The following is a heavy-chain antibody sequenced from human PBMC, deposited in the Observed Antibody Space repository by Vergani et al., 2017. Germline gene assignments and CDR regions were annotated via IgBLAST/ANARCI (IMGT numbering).Heavy chain of an antibody. CDR3: AKGGWNYCFDS. D-gene: IGHD3-10*01. J-gene: IGHJ5*01. Sequence: EVQLLESGGDLVQPGGSLRLSCAASGFSFTTYAMSWVRQAPGKGLDWVSTINTNGDYTRYGDAVNARFTISIDNSKSTLYLQMNSRRTEDTAIYYGAKGGWNYCFDSWGQGTLVIVS. CDR2: INTNGDYT. CDR1: GFSFTTYA. V-gene: IGHV3-23*01.